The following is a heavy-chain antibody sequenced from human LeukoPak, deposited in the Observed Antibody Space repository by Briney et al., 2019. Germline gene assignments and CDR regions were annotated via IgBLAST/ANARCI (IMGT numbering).Heavy chain of an antibody. CDR2: ISGSGGST. V-gene: IGHV3-23*01. CDR1: GFTFSSYA. D-gene: IGHD3-22*01. CDR3: AKGAWDSSGYYDY. J-gene: IGHJ4*02. Sequence: PGGSLRLSCAASGFTFSSYAMSWVRQAPGKGLEWVSAISGSGGSTYYADSVKGRFTISRDNSKSTLYLQMNSLRAEDTALYYCAKGAWDSSGYYDYWGQGTLVTVSS.